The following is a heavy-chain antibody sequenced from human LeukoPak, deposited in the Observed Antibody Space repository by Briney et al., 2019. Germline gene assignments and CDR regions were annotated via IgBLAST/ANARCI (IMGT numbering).Heavy chain of an antibody. Sequence: ASETLSLTCAVYGGSFSGYYWSWIRQSPGRGLEWIGEVHQSGSSDYNSSLKSRVTISLDTSKNHFSLELSSATAADTAVYFCARGRVSSSTWYSTYYYYFYMDVWGKGTTVTVSS. V-gene: IGHV4-34*01. CDR3: ARGRVSSSTWYSTYYYYFYMDV. J-gene: IGHJ6*03. CDR2: VHQSGSS. D-gene: IGHD6-13*01. CDR1: GGSFSGYY.